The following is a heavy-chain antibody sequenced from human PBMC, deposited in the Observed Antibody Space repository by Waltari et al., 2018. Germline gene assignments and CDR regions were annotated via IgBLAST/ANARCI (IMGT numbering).Heavy chain of an antibody. D-gene: IGHD6-19*01. Sequence: VLLQQRGAGLLKASETLSLCSGVYVGSFSGYYGGWIREAPGKALERIGEIDQSGGTNYSPSLRSRVTMSVDPSKRQFSLQMTSVTAADASVYYCSRGHLSSGWIGGFQFYFAMDVWGQGTAVTVSS. V-gene: IGHV4-34*01. CDR1: VGSFSGYY. CDR3: SRGHLSSGWIGGFQFYFAMDV. J-gene: IGHJ6*02. CDR2: IDQSGGT.